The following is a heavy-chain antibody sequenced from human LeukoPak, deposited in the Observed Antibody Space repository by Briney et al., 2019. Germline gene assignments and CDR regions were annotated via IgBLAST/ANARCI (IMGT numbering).Heavy chain of an antibody. CDR3: AREILGGFNPGAY. Sequence: SETLSLTCTVSLDSTTSNFWSWVRQPPGKGLEWIGEIHRSGSPNYNPSLQSRVTISIDRSRNQIVLELSSVTAADTAVYYCAREILGGFNPGAYWGQGTLVTVSS. J-gene: IGHJ4*02. V-gene: IGHV4-4*02. CDR1: LDSTTSNF. D-gene: IGHD1-14*01. CDR2: IHRSGSP.